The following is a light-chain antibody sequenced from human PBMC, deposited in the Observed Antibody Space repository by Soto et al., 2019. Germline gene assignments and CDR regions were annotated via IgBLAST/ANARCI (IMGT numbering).Light chain of an antibody. CDR2: DAS. V-gene: IGKV1-5*01. CDR3: QQYNSYSWT. J-gene: IGKJ1*01. CDR1: QSISSW. Sequence: DVQMTQSHSTLSASVGDRVTITCRASQSISSWLAWYQQKPGKAPKLLIYDASSLESGVPSRFSGSGSGTEFTLTISSLQPDDFATYYCQQYNSYSWTFGQGSNVDVK.